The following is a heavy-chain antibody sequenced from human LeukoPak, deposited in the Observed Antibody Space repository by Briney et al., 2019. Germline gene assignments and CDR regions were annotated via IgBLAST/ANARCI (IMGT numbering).Heavy chain of an antibody. J-gene: IGHJ4*02. CDR3: ARGRYTSGWYPDYFDF. CDR1: GFTFSRYG. Sequence: GGSLRLSCVASGFTFSRYGMHWVRQAPGKGLEWVAVILLDGRKEFYTDSVRGRFTISRDNAKNSLYLQMNSLRVEDTAVYYCARGRYTSGWYPDYFDFWGQGTRVTVSS. V-gene: IGHV3-33*01. D-gene: IGHD6-19*01. CDR2: ILLDGRKE.